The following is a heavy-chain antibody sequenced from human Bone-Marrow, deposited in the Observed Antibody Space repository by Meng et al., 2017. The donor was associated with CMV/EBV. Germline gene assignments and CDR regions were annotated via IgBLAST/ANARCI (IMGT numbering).Heavy chain of an antibody. CDR2: ISGSGGST. CDR1: GFTFSSYA. J-gene: IGHJ6*02. D-gene: IGHD2-15*01. CDR3: AKKSGEYYYYGMDV. V-gene: IGHV3-23*01. Sequence: GESLKISCAASGFTFSSYAMSWVRQAPGKGLEWVSAISGSGGSTYYADSVKGRFTISRDNSKHTLYLQMNSLRAEDTAVYYCAKKSGEYYYYGMDVWGQGTTVTVSS.